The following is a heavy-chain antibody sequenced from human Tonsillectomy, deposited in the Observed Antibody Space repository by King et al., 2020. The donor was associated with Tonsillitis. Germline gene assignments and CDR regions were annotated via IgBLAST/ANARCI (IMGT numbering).Heavy chain of an antibody. J-gene: IGHJ3*02. Sequence: VQLVESGAEVKKPGSSVKVSCKASGGTFSSFAISWVRQAPGQGLEWMGRIIPILGIANYAQKFQGRVTITADKSTSTAYMELGSLRSDDTAVYYCARGGFGVAGSAAFDIWGQGNMVTVSS. D-gene: IGHD6-19*01. CDR1: GGTFSSFA. CDR3: ARGGFGVAGSAAFDI. CDR2: IIPILGIA. V-gene: IGHV1-69*09.